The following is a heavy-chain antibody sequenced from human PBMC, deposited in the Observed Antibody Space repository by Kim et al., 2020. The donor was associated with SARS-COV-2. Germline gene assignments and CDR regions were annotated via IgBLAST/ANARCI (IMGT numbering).Heavy chain of an antibody. CDR2: IYYSGST. D-gene: IGHD6-6*01. CDR3: ARSGEIAARSVYFDY. J-gene: IGHJ4*02. CDR1: GGSISSSSYY. V-gene: IGHV4-39*07. Sequence: SETLSLTCTVSGGSISSSSYYWGWIRQPPGKGLEWIGSIYYSGSTYYNPSLKSRVTISVDTSKNQFSLKLSSVTAADTAVYYCARSGEIAARSVYFDYWGQGTLVTVSS.